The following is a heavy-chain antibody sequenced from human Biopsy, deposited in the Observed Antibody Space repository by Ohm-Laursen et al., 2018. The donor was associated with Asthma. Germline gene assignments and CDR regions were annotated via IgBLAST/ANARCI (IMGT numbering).Heavy chain of an antibody. CDR2: IMTVFGTT. Sequence: SSVTVSCKAPGGTFSNFAISWVRQAPGQGLEWLGGIMTVFGTTKYAQKFQGRVTITADESTSTAYMEVTSLRSEDMAIYYCARCQVGYSSGWSLLLKKIYYSGMDVWGQGTAVTVSS. CDR1: GGTFSNFA. J-gene: IGHJ6*02. V-gene: IGHV1-69*01. D-gene: IGHD6-19*01. CDR3: ARCQVGYSSGWSLLLKKIYYSGMDV.